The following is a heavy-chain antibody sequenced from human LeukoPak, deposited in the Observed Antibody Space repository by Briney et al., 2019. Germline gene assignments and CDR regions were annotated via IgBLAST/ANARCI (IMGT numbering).Heavy chain of an antibody. V-gene: IGHV3-49*04. Sequence: GGSLRLSCAASGFTFSDYAISWVRQAPGKGLEWIGFIRSKSYGGTEYAASVKDRFVISRDDSKTIAYLQMNSLKTEDTAVYYCSRGGVNDYGAGQYFQYWGQGTLVTVSS. CDR3: SRGGVNDYGAGQYFQY. CDR2: IRSKSYGGT. D-gene: IGHD4-17*01. J-gene: IGHJ1*01. CDR1: GFTFSDYA.